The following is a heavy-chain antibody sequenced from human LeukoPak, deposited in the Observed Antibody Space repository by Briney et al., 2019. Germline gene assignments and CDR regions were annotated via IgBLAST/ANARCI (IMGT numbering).Heavy chain of an antibody. CDR2: INAGNGST. Sequence: ASVKVSCKASGYTFTSYAMHWVRQAPGQRLEWMGWINAGNGSTKYSQKFQGRVTITRDTSASTAYMELSSLRSEDTAVYYCATESPRDTAMDLYYFDYWGQGTLVTVSS. CDR1: GYTFTSYA. D-gene: IGHD5-18*01. V-gene: IGHV1-3*01. CDR3: ATESPRDTAMDLYYFDY. J-gene: IGHJ4*02.